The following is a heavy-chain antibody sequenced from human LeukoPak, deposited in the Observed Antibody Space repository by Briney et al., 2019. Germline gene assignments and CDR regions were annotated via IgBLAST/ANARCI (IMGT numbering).Heavy chain of an antibody. CDR3: ARDAVRQLDY. D-gene: IGHD6-13*01. V-gene: IGHV4-61*02. CDR2: IYTSGST. CDR1: GGSISSGSSY. J-gene: IGHJ4*02. Sequence: SQTLSLTCTVSGGSISSGSSYWSWIRQPAGKGLEWIGRIYTSGSTNYNPSLKSRVTISVDTSMNHFSLKLSSVTAADKAVYYCARDAVRQLDYWGQGTLVTVSS.